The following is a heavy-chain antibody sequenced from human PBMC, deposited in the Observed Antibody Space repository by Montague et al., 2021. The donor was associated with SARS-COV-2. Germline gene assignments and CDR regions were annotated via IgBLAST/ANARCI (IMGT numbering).Heavy chain of an antibody. Sequence: SLRLSCAASGFSFSTFWMTWVRQAPGKGLEWVASIKPDGSDKYCVESVKGRFTISRDNARNSLYLQLNNLRAEDTAVYYCARDPNWGAHWGQGNLVTVSS. CDR3: ARDPNWGAH. CDR1: GFSFSTFW. V-gene: IGHV3-7*05. D-gene: IGHD7-27*01. CDR2: IKPDGSDK. J-gene: IGHJ4*02.